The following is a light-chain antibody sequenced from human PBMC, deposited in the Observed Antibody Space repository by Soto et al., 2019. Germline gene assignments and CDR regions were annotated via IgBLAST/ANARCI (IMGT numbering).Light chain of an antibody. J-gene: IGLJ2*01. CDR3: SSYTTSNTVV. CDR1: NSDVGSYNY. CDR2: DVS. V-gene: IGLV2-14*03. Sequence: QSALTQPASVSGSPGQSITISCTGSNSDVGSYNYVSWYQQHPGKVPKLMIFDVSNRPSGVSNRFSGSKSGNTASLTISGLQAEDEADYYCSSYTTSNTVVFGAGTKLTVL.